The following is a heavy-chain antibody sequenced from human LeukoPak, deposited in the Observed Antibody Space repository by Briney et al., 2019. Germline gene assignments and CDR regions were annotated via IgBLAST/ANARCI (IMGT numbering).Heavy chain of an antibody. Sequence: GGSLRLSCVGSGFTFSVHWVRQVPGKGLEWLTFIRHDGTDQHYADSVRGRFTISRDNSKNTVYLQMNSLRPEDTALYYCAKDGNWASVSWGQGPLVTVSS. CDR3: AKDGNWASVS. J-gene: IGHJ5*02. D-gene: IGHD7-27*01. CDR2: IRHDGTDQ. CDR1: GFTFS. V-gene: IGHV3-30*02.